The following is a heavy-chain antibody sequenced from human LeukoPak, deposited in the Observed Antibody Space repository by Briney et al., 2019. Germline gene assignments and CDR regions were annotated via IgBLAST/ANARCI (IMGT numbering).Heavy chain of an antibody. CDR2: INPNSGGT. J-gene: IGHJ4*02. CDR1: GYTFTGYY. V-gene: IGHV1-2*02. D-gene: IGHD5-18*01. Sequence: ASVKVSCKASGYTFTGYYMHWVRQAPGQGLEWMGWINPNSGGTNYAQKFQGRVTMTRDTSISTAYMELSRLRSGDTAVYYCARPHSYGYGYYFDYWGQGTLVTVSS. CDR3: ARPHSYGYGYYFDY.